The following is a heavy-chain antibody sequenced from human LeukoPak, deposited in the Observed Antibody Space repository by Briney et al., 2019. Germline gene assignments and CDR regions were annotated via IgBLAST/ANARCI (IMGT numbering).Heavy chain of an antibody. CDR1: GLTFSSSW. V-gene: IGHV3-7*01. Sequence: GGSLRLSCAVSGLTFSSSWMDWVRQAPGKGLEWVASINPDGNKKYSADSVKGRFTISRDNAKNSLYLQMNSLRVEDTAFYYCARDLAYSRLDYWGQGMLVTVSS. J-gene: IGHJ4*02. D-gene: IGHD5-18*01. CDR3: ARDLAYSRLDY. CDR2: INPDGNKK.